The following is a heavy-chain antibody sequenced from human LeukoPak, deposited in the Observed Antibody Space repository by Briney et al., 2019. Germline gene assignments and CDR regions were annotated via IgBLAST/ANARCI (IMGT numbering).Heavy chain of an antibody. CDR3: ARDSGNSGGAFDI. CDR2: ISYDGSNK. J-gene: IGHJ3*02. CDR1: GFTFSSYA. V-gene: IGHV3-30*04. Sequence: PGGSLRLSCAASGFTFSSYAMLWVRQAPGKGLEWVAVISYDGSNKYYADSVKGRFTISRDNSKNTLYLQMNSLRAEDTAVYYCARDSGNSGGAFDIWGQGTMVTVSS. D-gene: IGHD1-26*01.